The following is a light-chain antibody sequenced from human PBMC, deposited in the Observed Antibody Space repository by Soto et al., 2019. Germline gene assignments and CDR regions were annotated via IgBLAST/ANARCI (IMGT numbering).Light chain of an antibody. J-gene: IGKJ2*01. CDR3: QQYNDWPVYT. Sequence: EIVMTQSPGTLSLSPGGRATLSCTASQNVHSNLSWYQHKPGHAPRLLIYAATTRATVVPARISGSGSGTDFTLTIDSLQSEDFAVYFCQQYNDWPVYTFGLGTKVEI. V-gene: IGKV3-15*01. CDR2: AAT. CDR1: QNVHSN.